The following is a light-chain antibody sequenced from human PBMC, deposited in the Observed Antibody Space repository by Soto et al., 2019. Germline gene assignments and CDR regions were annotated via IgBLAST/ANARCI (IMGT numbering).Light chain of an antibody. CDR1: QGISSW. CDR2: DAS. CDR3: QQRSNWPIT. J-gene: IGKJ5*01. Sequence: IQMTPSPCSLTPSXGHGVTITXXASQGISSWLAWYQQKPGKAPKLLIYDASSLESGVPQRFSGSGSGTEFTLTISSLQTDDFAVYYCQQRSNWPITFGQGTRLE. V-gene: IGKV1-12*01.